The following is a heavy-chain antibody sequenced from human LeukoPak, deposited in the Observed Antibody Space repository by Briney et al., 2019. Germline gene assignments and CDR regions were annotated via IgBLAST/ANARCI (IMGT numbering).Heavy chain of an antibody. Sequence: GGSLRLSCAASGFTFSSYSMNWGRQALGKGLEWVSSISSSSSYIYYADSVKGRFTISRDNAKNSLYLQMNSLRAEDTAVYYCARPDTAMVRGYYFDYWGQGTLVTVSS. V-gene: IGHV3-21*01. CDR2: ISSSSSYI. J-gene: IGHJ4*02. CDR1: GFTFSSYS. CDR3: ARPDTAMVRGYYFDY. D-gene: IGHD5-18*01.